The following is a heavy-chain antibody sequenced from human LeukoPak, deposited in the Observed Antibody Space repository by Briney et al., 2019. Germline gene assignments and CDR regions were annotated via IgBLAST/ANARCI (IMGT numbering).Heavy chain of an antibody. CDR2: INHSGST. J-gene: IGHJ3*02. D-gene: IGHD3-22*01. V-gene: IGHV4-34*01. CDR3: ASLRTIIGACDI. Sequence: SETLSLTCAVYGGSFSGYYWNWIRQPPGKGLEWTGEINHSGSTNYNPSLQSRVTISVDMSKNQFSLKLTSVTAADTAVYYCASLRTIIGACDIWGQGTMVTVSS. CDR1: GGSFSGYY.